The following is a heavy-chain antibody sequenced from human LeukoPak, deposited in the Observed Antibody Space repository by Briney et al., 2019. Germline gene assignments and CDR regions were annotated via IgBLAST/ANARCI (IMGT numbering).Heavy chain of an antibody. D-gene: IGHD4-23*01. CDR2: IYYRGNT. CDR3: VRDLDDYGGNTVWYFDV. CDR1: GGSIASHY. Sequence: PSETLSLTCTISGGSIASHYWSWIRQPPGKGLGWIGYIYYRGNTIYNPSLKSRVTMSVDTSKYQFSLSLTSVTAADTAVYHCVRDLDDYGGNTVWYFDVWGRGTLVTVSS. J-gene: IGHJ2*01. V-gene: IGHV4-59*11.